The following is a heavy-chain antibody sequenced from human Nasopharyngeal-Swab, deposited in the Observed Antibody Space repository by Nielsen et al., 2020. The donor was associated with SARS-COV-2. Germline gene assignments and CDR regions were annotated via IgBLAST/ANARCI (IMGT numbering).Heavy chain of an antibody. CDR2: INSASNYI. J-gene: IGHJ3*02. V-gene: IGHV3-21*01. CDR1: GFTFSSYS. CDR3: ARDVGTDVATTDSDAFDI. Sequence: GESLKISCAASGFTFSSYSINWVRQAPGKGPEWVSSINSASNYIFYADSVKGRFTISRDNAYNSVYLQMNGLRAEDTAVYYCARDVGTDVATTDSDAFDIWGQGTMVTVSS. D-gene: IGHD5-12*01.